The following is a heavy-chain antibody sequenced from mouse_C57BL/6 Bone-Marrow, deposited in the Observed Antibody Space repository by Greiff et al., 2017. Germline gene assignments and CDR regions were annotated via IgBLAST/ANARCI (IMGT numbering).Heavy chain of an antibody. Sequence: QVTLKVSGPGILQPSQTLSLTCSFSGFSLSTFGMGVGWLRQPSGQGLEWLAHIWWDDDKYYHPALTRWLTTSKDTSKNQVFLKIANVDTADPSTYDCARKGGLTGDYFDYWGQGTTLTVSS. V-gene: IGHV8-8*01. CDR2: IWWDDDK. J-gene: IGHJ2*01. CDR1: GFSLSTFGMG. D-gene: IGHD1-3*01. CDR3: ARKGGLTGDYFDY.